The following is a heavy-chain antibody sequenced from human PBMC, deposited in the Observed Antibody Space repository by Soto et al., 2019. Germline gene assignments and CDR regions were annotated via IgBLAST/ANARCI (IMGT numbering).Heavy chain of an antibody. V-gene: IGHV4-59*08. J-gene: IGHJ6*02. D-gene: IGHD1-26*01. Sequence: QVQLQQSGPRLVKPSETLSLTCTVSSGPSRSYNGGWIRQSPRRGLEWIGYVYYTGDTDYNPSLKRRVTISADTSTTAITLMMSFVTAADAAVYYCVRQDIYYLHGQAAVGGQGTTVTVSS. CDR2: VYYTGDT. CDR1: SGPSRSYN. CDR3: VRQDIYYLHGQAAV.